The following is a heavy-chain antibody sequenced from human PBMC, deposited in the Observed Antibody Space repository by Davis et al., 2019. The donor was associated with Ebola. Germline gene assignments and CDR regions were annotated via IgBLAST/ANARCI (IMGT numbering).Heavy chain of an antibody. CDR3: ARIYSGSYYPGFDY. D-gene: IGHD1-26*01. CDR1: GFTFSSYG. J-gene: IGHJ4*02. V-gene: IGHV3-33*01. CDR2: IWYDGSNK. Sequence: GGSLRLSCAASGFTFSSYGMHWVRQAPGKGLEWVAVIWYDGSNKYYADSVKGRFTISRHNSKNTLYLQMNSLRAEDTAVYYCARIYSGSYYPGFDYWGQGTLVTVSS.